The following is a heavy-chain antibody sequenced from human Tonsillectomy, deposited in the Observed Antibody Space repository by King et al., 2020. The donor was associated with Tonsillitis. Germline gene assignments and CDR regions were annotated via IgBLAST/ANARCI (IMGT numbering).Heavy chain of an antibody. D-gene: IGHD3-22*01. Sequence: MQLVQSGAEVKKPGASVKVSCKTSGYTFTDYYMHWVRQAPGQGLEWMGWINPDSGGTNYAQNFQGRVTMTRDTSISTAYMALNRLTSDDTAVYYCARAAYSYDTSGYNYWGQGTLVTVSS. V-gene: IGHV1-2*02. CDR3: ARAAYSYDTSGYNY. CDR1: GYTFTDYY. J-gene: IGHJ4*01. CDR2: INPDSGGT.